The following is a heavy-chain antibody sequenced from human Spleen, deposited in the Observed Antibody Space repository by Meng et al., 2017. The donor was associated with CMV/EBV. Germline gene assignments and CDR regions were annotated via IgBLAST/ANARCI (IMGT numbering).Heavy chain of an antibody. V-gene: IGHV3-23*03. CDR1: GFTFSSYA. Sequence: CAASGFTFSSYAMSWVRQAPGKGLEWVSVIYSGGSSTYYADSVKGRFTISRDNSKNTLYLQMNSLRAEDTAVYYCAKSASSGWYRVDYWGQGTLVTVSS. CDR3: AKSASSGWYRVDY. D-gene: IGHD6-19*01. J-gene: IGHJ4*02. CDR2: IYSGGSST.